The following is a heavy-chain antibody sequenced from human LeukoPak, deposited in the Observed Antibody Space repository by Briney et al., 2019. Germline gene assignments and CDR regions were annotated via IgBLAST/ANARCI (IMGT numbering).Heavy chain of an antibody. Sequence: ASVKVSCKASGYTFTSYDINWVRQATGQGLEWMGWMNPNSGNTGYAQKFQGRVTMTRNTSISTAYMELSSLRSEDTAVYYCARVRTYYDTLTGYDYYYYYMDVWGKGTTVTISS. CDR3: ARVRTYYDTLTGYDYYYYYMDV. V-gene: IGHV1-8*01. CDR2: MNPNSGNT. J-gene: IGHJ6*03. D-gene: IGHD3-9*01. CDR1: GYTFTSYD.